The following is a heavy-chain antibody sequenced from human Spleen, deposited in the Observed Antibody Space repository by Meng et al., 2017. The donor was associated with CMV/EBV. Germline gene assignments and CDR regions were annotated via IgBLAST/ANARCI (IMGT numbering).Heavy chain of an antibody. Sequence: SVKVSCKASGGTFSSHIFSWVRQAPGQGLDWMGRIIPILGVANYAQKFQDRVTITADESTSTAYMELSSLRSEDTAVYYCARAPTMIFGAEIDWFDPWGQGTLVTVSS. CDR1: GGTFSSHI. D-gene: IGHD3/OR15-3a*01. CDR3: ARAPTMIFGAEIDWFDP. CDR2: IIPILGVA. V-gene: IGHV1-69*02. J-gene: IGHJ5*02.